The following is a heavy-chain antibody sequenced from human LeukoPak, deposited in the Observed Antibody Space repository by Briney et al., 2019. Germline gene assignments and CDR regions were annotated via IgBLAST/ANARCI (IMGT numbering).Heavy chain of an antibody. D-gene: IGHD2-15*01. CDR2: INPNSGGT. V-gene: IGHV1-2*02. CDR3: ARDPGYCSGGSCYFDY. Sequence: ASVKVSCKASGYTSTGYYMHWVRQAPGQGLEWMGWINPNSGGTNYAQKFQGRVTMTRDTSISTAYMELSRLRSDDTAVYYCARDPGYCSGGSCYFDYWGQGTLVTVSS. J-gene: IGHJ4*02. CDR1: GYTSTGYY.